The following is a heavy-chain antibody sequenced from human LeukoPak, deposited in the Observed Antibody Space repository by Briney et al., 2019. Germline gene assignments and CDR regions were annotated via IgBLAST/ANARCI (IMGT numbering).Heavy chain of an antibody. CDR2: VSGGGGTT. CDR3: AKTTGYSDYSPFHH. V-gene: IGHV3-23*01. CDR1: GFTFSIYV. J-gene: IGHJ1*01. Sequence: GGSLRLSCAASGFTFSIYVMTWVRQAPGKGLEWVSTVSGGGGTTYHADSVKGRFTVSRDNSRNTLYLQMNSLRVEDTAVYFCAKTTGYSDYSPFHHWGQGTLVTVSS. D-gene: IGHD4-11*01.